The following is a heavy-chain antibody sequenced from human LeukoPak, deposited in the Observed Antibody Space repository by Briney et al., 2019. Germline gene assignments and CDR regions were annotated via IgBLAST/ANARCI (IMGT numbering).Heavy chain of an antibody. J-gene: IGHJ4*02. CDR1: GFTFSSYG. Sequence: GGSLRLSCAASGFTFSSYGMHWVRQAPGKGLEWVAAIWYDGSNKYYADSVKGRFTISRDNSKNTLYLQMNSLRAEDTAVYYCARVTSLGYCSSTSCPFDYWAQGTLVTVSS. V-gene: IGHV3-33*01. CDR2: IWYDGSNK. CDR3: ARVTSLGYCSSTSCPFDY. D-gene: IGHD2-2*01.